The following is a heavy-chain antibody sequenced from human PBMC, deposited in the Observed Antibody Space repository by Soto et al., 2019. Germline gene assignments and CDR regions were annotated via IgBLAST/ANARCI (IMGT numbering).Heavy chain of an antibody. CDR3: ARQEEGSSHYFDY. CDR2: IYYSGST. J-gene: IGHJ4*02. CDR1: GGSISSSSYY. Sequence: SETLSLTCTVSGGSISSSSYYWGWIRQPPGKGLEWIGSIYYSGSTYYNPSLKSRVTISVDTSKNQFSLKLSSVTAADTAVYYCARQEEGSSHYFDYWGQGTLVTVSS. D-gene: IGHD6-6*01. V-gene: IGHV4-39*01.